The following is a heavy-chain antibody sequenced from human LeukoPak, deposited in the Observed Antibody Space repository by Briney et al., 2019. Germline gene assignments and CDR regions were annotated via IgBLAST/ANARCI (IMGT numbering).Heavy chain of an antibody. Sequence: GGSLRLSCAASGFTFSSYSMNCVRQAPGKGLEWVSSISSSSSYIYYADSVKGRFTISRDNAKNSLYLQMNSLRAEDTAVYYCARDRGYFYDRLDYWGQGTLVTVSS. D-gene: IGHD2/OR15-2a*01. CDR2: ISSSSSYI. V-gene: IGHV3-21*01. J-gene: IGHJ4*02. CDR3: ARDRGYFYDRLDY. CDR1: GFTFSSYS.